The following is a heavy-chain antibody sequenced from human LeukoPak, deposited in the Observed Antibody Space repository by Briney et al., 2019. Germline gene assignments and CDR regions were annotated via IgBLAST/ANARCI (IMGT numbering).Heavy chain of an antibody. CDR3: AKDPGASVSGFHMDV. CDR1: GFSFRNYG. V-gene: IGHV3-30*02. J-gene: IGHJ6*03. D-gene: IGHD2-8*02. Sequence: GGSLRLSCAASGFSFRNYGMHWVRQATGKGLEWVSFIWSDGNNRFNADSVKGRFTISRDNSKNMLFLQMDTLRAEDTALYYCAKDPGASVSGFHMDVWGKGTTVIVSS. CDR2: IWSDGNNR.